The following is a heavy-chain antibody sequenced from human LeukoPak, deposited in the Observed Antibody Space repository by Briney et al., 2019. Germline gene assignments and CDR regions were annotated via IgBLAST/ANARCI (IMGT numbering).Heavy chain of an antibody. Sequence: GSSVKVSCKXSGDTFSSYAISWVRQAPGQGLERMGGIIPIFGTANYAQKFQGRVTITADESTSTAYMELSSLRSEDTAVYYCARDGYCSSTSCYSLSWFDPWGQGTLVTVSS. V-gene: IGHV1-69*01. CDR3: ARDGYCSSTSCYSLSWFDP. CDR1: GDTFSSYA. D-gene: IGHD2-2*02. J-gene: IGHJ5*02. CDR2: IIPIFGTA.